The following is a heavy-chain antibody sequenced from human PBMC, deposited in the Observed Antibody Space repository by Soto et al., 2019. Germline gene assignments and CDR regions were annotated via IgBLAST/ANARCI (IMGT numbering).Heavy chain of an antibody. Sequence: GGSLRLSCAASGFTFSDYYMSWIRQAPGKGLEWVSYISRSGSTIYYADSVKGRLTISRDNAKNSLYLQMNSLRAEDTAVYYCARDPETVATGYYYYGMDVWGQGTTVTVSS. CDR2: ISRSGSTI. V-gene: IGHV3-11*01. CDR3: ARDPETVATGYYYYGMDV. D-gene: IGHD6-25*01. CDR1: GFTFSDYY. J-gene: IGHJ6*02.